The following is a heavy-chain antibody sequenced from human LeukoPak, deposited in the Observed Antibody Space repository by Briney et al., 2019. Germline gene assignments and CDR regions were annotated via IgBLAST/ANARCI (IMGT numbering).Heavy chain of an antibody. CDR1: GYSFTSYW. CDR3: ARLYYDFWSGAGAPYYFDY. Sequence: PGESLKISCKGSGYSFTSYWIGWVRQMPGKGLEWMGIIYPGDSDTRYSPSFQGQVTISADKSISTAYLQWSSLKASDTTMYYCARLYYDFWSGAGAPYYFDYWGQGTLVTVSS. CDR2: IYPGDSDT. J-gene: IGHJ4*02. D-gene: IGHD3-3*01. V-gene: IGHV5-51*01.